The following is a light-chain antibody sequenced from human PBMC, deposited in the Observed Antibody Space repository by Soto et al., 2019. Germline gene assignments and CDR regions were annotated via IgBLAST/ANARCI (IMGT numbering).Light chain of an antibody. V-gene: IGKV1-5*01. J-gene: IGKJ4*01. CDR3: QQYSGYPLT. CDR2: DAS. CDR1: QSISEF. Sequence: DIQMTQSPSTLSASVGDRVTIACRASQSISEFLAWYQRKPGKAPELLIYDASNLETGVPSRFSGSGSVTEFTLTITSLQPDDFASYYCQQYSGYPLTFCGGTRVEIK.